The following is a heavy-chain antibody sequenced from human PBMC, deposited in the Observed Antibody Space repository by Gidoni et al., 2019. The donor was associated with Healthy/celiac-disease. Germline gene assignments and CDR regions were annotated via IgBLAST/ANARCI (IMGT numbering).Heavy chain of an antibody. Sequence: QVQLVQSGAEVKKPGASVKVSCTASGYTFTSYYMHWVRQAPGQGLEWMGIINPSGGSTSYAQKFQGRVTMTRDTSTSTVYMELSSLRSEDTAVYYCARSRDFYSGSYLFDIWGQGTMVTVSS. D-gene: IGHD1-26*01. J-gene: IGHJ3*02. CDR2: INPSGGST. V-gene: IGHV1-46*01. CDR1: GYTFTSYY. CDR3: ARSRDFYSGSYLFDI.